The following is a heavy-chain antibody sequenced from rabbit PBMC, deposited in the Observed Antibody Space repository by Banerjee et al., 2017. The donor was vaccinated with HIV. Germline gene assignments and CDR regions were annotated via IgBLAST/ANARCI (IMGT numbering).Heavy chain of an antibody. Sequence: EESGGDLVKPEGSLTLTCTASGFSFSSSYWICWVRQAPGKGLEWIGCIYTGRGNTAYASWAKGRFTVSKTSSTTVTLQMTSLTAADTATYFCARDYAGNTYPAFGLWGPGTLVTVS. J-gene: IGHJ6*01. D-gene: IGHD8-1*01. CDR1: GFSFSSSYW. CDR2: IYTGRGNT. CDR3: ARDYAGNTYPAFGL. V-gene: IGHV1S45*01.